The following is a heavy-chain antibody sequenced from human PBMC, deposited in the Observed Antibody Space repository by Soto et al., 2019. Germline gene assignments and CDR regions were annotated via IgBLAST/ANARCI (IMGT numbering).Heavy chain of an antibody. CDR3: ARDGYCSGGSCGSPGDY. V-gene: IGHV1-24*01. Sequence: ASVKVSCKVSGYTLTELSMHGVRQAPGKGLEWMGGFDPEDGETIYAQKFQGRVTITADESTSTAYMELSSLRSEDTAVYYCARDGYCSGGSCGSPGDYWGQGTLVTVSS. D-gene: IGHD2-15*01. CDR1: GYTLTELS. J-gene: IGHJ4*02. CDR2: FDPEDGET.